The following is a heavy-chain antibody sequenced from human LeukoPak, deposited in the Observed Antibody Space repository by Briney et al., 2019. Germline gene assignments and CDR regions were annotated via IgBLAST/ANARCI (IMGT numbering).Heavy chain of an antibody. J-gene: IGHJ5*02. D-gene: IGHD3-10*01. V-gene: IGHV3-64D*06. CDR3: VKELYYYGSGSYYKDYFDP. CDR2: ISSNGGST. CDR1: GFTFSSYA. Sequence: GGSLRLSCSASGFTFSSYAMHWVRQAPGKGLEYVSAISSNGGSTYYADSVKGRFTISRDNSKNTLYLQMSSLRAQDTAVYYCVKELYYYGSGSYYKDYFDPWGQGTLVTVSS.